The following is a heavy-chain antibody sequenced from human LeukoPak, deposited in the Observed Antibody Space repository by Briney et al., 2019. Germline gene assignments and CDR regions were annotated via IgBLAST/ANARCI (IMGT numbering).Heavy chain of an antibody. CDR3: AKEATATTFFDY. CDR2: ISGSGGST. D-gene: IGHD4-11*01. J-gene: IGHJ4*02. V-gene: IGHV3-23*01. Sequence: PGGSLRLSCAASGFTFSSDAMSWVRQAPGKGREWGSAISGSGGSTFYADSVKGRFTISRDNSKNTLYLQMISLRAEDTAVYYCAKEATATTFFDYWGQGTLVTVSS. CDR1: GFTFSSDA.